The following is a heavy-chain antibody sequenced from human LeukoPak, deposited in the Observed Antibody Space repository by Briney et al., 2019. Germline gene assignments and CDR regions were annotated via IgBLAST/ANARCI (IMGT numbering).Heavy chain of an antibody. V-gene: IGHV7-4-1*02. Sequence: ASVKVSCKASGYTFTSYAMNWVRQAPGQGLEWMGWINTNTGNPTYAQGFTGRFVFSLDTSVSTAYLQISSLKAEDTAVYYCARVRRYCSSTTCYGSIDGMDVWGQGTKVTVSS. CDR3: ARVRRYCSSTTCYGSIDGMDV. J-gene: IGHJ6*02. D-gene: IGHD2-2*01. CDR2: INTNTGNP. CDR1: GYTFTSYA.